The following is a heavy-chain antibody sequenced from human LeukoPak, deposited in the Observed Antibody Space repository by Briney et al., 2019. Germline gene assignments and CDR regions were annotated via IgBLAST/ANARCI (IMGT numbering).Heavy chain of an antibody. CDR3: ARIDYYDSSGLFGY. V-gene: IGHV3-21*01. Sequence: PGGSLRLSCAVSGFTFSSYVMTWVRQVPGKGLEWVSSISSSSSYIYYADSVKGRFTISRDNAKNSLYLQMNSLRAEDTAVYYCARIDYYDSSGLFGYWGQGTLVTVSS. J-gene: IGHJ4*02. CDR1: GFTFSSYV. CDR2: ISSSSSYI. D-gene: IGHD3-22*01.